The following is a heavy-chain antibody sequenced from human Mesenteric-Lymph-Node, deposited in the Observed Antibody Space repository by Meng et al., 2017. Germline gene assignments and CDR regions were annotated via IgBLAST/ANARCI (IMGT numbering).Heavy chain of an antibody. J-gene: IGHJ2*01. Sequence: SETLSLTCTVSGGSVSSGSYYWSWIRQPPGKGLEWIGYIYYSGSTNYNPSLKSRVTISVDTSKNQFSLKLSSVTAADTAVYYCARASYSSSWYPYWYFDLWGRGTLVTVSS. CDR2: IYYSGST. CDR1: GGSVSSGSYY. V-gene: IGHV4-61*01. D-gene: IGHD6-13*01. CDR3: ARASYSSSWYPYWYFDL.